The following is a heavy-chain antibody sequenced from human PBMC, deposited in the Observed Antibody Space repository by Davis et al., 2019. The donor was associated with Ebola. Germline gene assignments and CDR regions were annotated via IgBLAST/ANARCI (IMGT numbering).Heavy chain of an antibody. J-gene: IGHJ3*02. CDR1: GGSIGTYY. CDR2: IYSGIT. CDR3: ARDPSSPTALDI. Sequence: SETLSLTCTVSGGSIGTYYWVWIRQRPGKGLEWVGYIYSGITNFNPSLKSRGTISVDTSKSQFSLKVISVTAADTAVYYCARDPSSPTALDIWGRGTMVTVSS. V-gene: IGHV4-59*01.